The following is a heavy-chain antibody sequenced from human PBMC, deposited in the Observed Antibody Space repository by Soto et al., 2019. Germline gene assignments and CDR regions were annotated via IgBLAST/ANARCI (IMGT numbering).Heavy chain of an antibody. V-gene: IGHV4-30-4*01. J-gene: IGHJ3*02. CDR2: IYYSGST. CDR1: GGSISSGDYY. Sequence: KPSETLSLTCTVSGGSISSGDYYRSWIRQPPGKGLEWIGYIYYSGSTYYNPSLKSRVTISVDASKNQFSLKLSSVTAADTAVYYCARVRLPGYCSGGSCYSAAFDIWGQGTMVPVSS. D-gene: IGHD2-15*01. CDR3: ARVRLPGYCSGGSCYSAAFDI.